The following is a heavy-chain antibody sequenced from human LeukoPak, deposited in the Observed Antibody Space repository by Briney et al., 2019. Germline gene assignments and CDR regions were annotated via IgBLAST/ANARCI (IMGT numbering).Heavy chain of an antibody. Sequence: GGSLRLSCAVSGFTFSRYEMIWVRQAPGKGLEWISYIGRSGNTIFNSDSVKGRFTISRDNAKNSLYLQLSSPRADDTAVYYCARLGYCDGGSCSSLDSWGQGTLVIVSS. CDR2: IGRSGNTI. D-gene: IGHD2-15*01. CDR1: GFTFSRYE. V-gene: IGHV3-48*03. CDR3: ARLGYCDGGSCSSLDS. J-gene: IGHJ4*02.